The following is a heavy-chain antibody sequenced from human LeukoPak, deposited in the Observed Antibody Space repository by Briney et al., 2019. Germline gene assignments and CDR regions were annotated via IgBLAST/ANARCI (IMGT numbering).Heavy chain of an antibody. Sequence: ASVKVSCKASGGTYSSYAISWVRQAPGQGLEWMGRIIPILGIANYAQKFQGRVTITADKSTSTAYMELSSLRSEDTAVYYCARDDISSGYYADYWGQGTLVTVSS. CDR2: IIPILGIA. J-gene: IGHJ4*02. CDR3: ARDDISSGYYADY. CDR1: GGTYSSYA. D-gene: IGHD3-22*01. V-gene: IGHV1-69*04.